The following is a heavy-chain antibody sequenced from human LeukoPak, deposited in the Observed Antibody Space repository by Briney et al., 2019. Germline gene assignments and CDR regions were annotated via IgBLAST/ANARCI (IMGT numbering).Heavy chain of an antibody. CDR2: INWNGGST. J-gene: IGHJ3*02. CDR1: GFTVSSNE. V-gene: IGHV3-20*01. Sequence: GGSLRLSCAASGFTVSSNEMSWVRQAPGKGLEWVSGINWNGGSTGYADSVKGRFTISRDNAKNSLYLQMNSLRAEDTALYHCARGTGYYDSSGYKDAFDIWGQGTMVTVSS. D-gene: IGHD3-22*01. CDR3: ARGTGYYDSSGYKDAFDI.